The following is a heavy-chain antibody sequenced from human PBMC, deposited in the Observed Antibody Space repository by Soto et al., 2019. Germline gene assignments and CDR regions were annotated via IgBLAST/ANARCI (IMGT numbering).Heavy chain of an antibody. V-gene: IGHV4-39*01. CDR1: GGSISGGSSY. Sequence: PSETLSLTCSVSGGSISGGSSYWGWLRQPPGKGPEWIGTINYSGSTYYNPSLKSRVTISVDTSKTQFSLKLSSVTAADTAVYNCAKLGATVNFYYHYYMDVWGKGTTVTVSS. D-gene: IGHD4-17*01. J-gene: IGHJ6*03. CDR3: AKLGATVNFYYHYYMDV. CDR2: INYSGST.